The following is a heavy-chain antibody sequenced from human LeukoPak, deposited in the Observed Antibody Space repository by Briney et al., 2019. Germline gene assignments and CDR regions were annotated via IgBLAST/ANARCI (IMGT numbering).Heavy chain of an antibody. J-gene: IGHJ1*01. CDR3: ARDRIRYCSSTSCLEYFQH. CDR2: ISAYNGNT. D-gene: IGHD2-2*01. Sequence: ASVKVSCKASGGTFSSYAISWVRQAPGQGLEWMGWISAYNGNTNYAQKLQGRVTMTTDTSTSTAYMELRSLRSDDTAVYYCARDRIRYCSSTSCLEYFQHWGQGTLVTVSS. V-gene: IGHV1-18*01. CDR1: GGTFSSYA.